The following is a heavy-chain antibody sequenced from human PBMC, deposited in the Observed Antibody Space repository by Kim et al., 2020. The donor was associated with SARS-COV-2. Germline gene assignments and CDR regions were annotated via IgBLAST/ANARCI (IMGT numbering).Heavy chain of an antibody. V-gene: IGHV4-59*01. CDR2: IYYSGTT. J-gene: IGHJ5*02. Sequence: SETLSLTCAVSGVSISTYYYWSWIRQPPGEELVWIGYIYYSGTTNYNPSLKSRVTISVDTSKRQFYLKLGSVTAADTVVYYCARGDALIVLGLWGQGTLVTVSS. D-gene: IGHD3-22*01. CDR3: ARGDALIVLGL. CDR1: GVSISTYYY.